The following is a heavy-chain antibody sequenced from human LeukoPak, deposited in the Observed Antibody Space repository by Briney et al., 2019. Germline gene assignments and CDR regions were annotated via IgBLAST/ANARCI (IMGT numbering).Heavy chain of an antibody. CDR1: GGSISNYY. V-gene: IGHV4-59*08. CDR3: ARSLSSGYYYFDY. CDR2: IHYSGST. Sequence: SETLSLTCTVSGGSISNYYWSWIRQPPGKGLEWIGYIHYSGSTNYNPSLKSRVTISVDTSKNQFSLKLSSVTAADTAVYYCARSLSSGYYYFDYWGQGTLVTVSS. D-gene: IGHD3-22*01. J-gene: IGHJ4*02.